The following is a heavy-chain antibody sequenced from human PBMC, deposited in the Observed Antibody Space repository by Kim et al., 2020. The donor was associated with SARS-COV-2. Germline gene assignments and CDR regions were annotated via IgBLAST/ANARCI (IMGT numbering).Heavy chain of an antibody. CDR1: GFTFSSYS. D-gene: IGHD3-10*01. CDR3: ARDLSYYGSGSYPNWFDP. CDR2: ISSSSSYI. V-gene: IGHV3-21*01. Sequence: GGSLRLSCAASGFTFSSYSMNWVRQAPGKGLEWVSSISSSSSYIYYADSVKGRFTISRDNAKDSLYLQMNSLRAEDTAVYYCARDLSYYGSGSYPNWFDPWGQGTLVTVSP. J-gene: IGHJ5*02.